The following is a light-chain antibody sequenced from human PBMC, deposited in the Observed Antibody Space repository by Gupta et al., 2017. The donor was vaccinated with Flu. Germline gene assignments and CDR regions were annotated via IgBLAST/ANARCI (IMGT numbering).Light chain of an antibody. V-gene: IGKV1-5*03. Sequence: PSALSASVVDRVTITCRASQNIQCWVGWYQQKPGEVPKLLVFEASTSHTGVPARFRGSGSGRDFTLTISSLQRDDFATYYCQQYMFYPLTFGQGTKV. CDR3: QQYMFYPLT. J-gene: IGKJ1*01. CDR1: QNIQCW. CDR2: EAS.